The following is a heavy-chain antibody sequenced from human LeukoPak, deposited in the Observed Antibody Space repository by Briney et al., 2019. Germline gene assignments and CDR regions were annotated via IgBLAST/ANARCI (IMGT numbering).Heavy chain of an antibody. J-gene: IGHJ4*02. D-gene: IGHD6-19*01. CDR1: GGSISSGGYS. CDR2: INHSGST. Sequence: PSETLSLTCAVSGGSISSGGYSWSWIRQPPGKGLEWIGEINHSGSTNYNPSLKSRVTISVDTSKNQFSLKLSSVTAADTAVYYCARASYSSGWYNLYYFDYWGQGTLVTVSS. CDR3: ARASYSSGWYNLYYFDY. V-gene: IGHV4-30-2*01.